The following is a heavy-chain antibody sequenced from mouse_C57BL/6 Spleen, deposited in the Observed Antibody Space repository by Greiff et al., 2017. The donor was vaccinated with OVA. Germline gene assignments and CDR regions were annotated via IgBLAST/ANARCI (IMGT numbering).Heavy chain of an antibody. Sequence: VQLQQSGAELVKPGASVKLSCTASGFTITDYYMNWVKQRTEQGLEWIGRIDPEDGETKYAPKFQGKATITADNSSNTAYLQLSSLTSEDTAVYYCARGGTAQATGFAYWGQGTLVTVSA. D-gene: IGHD3-2*02. CDR1: GFTITDYY. V-gene: IGHV14-2*01. CDR2: IDPEDGET. J-gene: IGHJ3*01. CDR3: ARGGTAQATGFAY.